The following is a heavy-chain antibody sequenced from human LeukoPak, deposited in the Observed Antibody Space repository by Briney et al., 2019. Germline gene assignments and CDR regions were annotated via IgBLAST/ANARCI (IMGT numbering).Heavy chain of an antibody. J-gene: IGHJ4*02. CDR1: GFTLSNYD. Sequence: GGSLRLSCAASGFTLSNYDMNWVRQAPGKGLERVGRIRSKANSYATAYAASVKGRFTISRDDSKNTAYLQMNSLKTEDTAVYYCTRGITMVRGVTSPFDYWGQGTLVTVSS. CDR3: TRGITMVRGVTSPFDY. V-gene: IGHV3-73*01. CDR2: IRSKANSYAT. D-gene: IGHD3-10*01.